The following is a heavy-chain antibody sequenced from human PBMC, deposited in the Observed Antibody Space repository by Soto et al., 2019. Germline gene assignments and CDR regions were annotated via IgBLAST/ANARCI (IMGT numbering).Heavy chain of an antibody. CDR3: ARDVIAAAGTAG. Sequence: QVQLVQSGAEVKKPGSSVKVSCKASGGTFSSYAISWVRQAHGQGLEWMGGIIPIFGTANYAPKFQGRVRITADESTSTAYMELSSLRSEDTAVYYCARDVIAAAGTAGCGQGTLVTVSS. V-gene: IGHV1-69*12. J-gene: IGHJ1*01. CDR2: IIPIFGTA. D-gene: IGHD6-13*01. CDR1: GGTFSSYA.